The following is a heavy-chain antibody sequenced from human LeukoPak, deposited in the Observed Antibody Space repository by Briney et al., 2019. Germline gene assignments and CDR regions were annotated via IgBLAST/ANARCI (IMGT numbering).Heavy chain of an antibody. D-gene: IGHD1-26*01. CDR2: ISYDGSNK. CDR1: GFTFSSYG. V-gene: IGHV3-30*18. CDR3: AKEIFSGNYFYLDY. J-gene: IGHJ4*02. Sequence: PGRSLRLSCAASGFTFSSYGMHWVRQAPGKGLEWVAVISYDGSNKYYADSVKGRFTISRDNSKNTLYLQMNSLRAEDTALYYCAKEIFSGNYFYLDYWGQGTLVTVSS.